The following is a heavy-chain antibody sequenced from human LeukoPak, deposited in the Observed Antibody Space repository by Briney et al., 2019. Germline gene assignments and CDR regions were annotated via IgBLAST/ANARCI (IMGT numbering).Heavy chain of an antibody. V-gene: IGHV4-31*03. D-gene: IGHD6-19*01. CDR1: GGSISSGGYY. CDR2: IYYSGST. J-gene: IGHJ5*02. CDR3: ARAPPPPSRIAVAGTNWFDP. Sequence: SETLSLTCTVSGGSISSGGYYWSWIRQHPGKGLEWIGYIYYSGSTYYNPSLKSRVTISVDASKNQFSLKLSSVTAADTAVYHCARAPPPPSRIAVAGTNWFDPWGQGTLVTVSS.